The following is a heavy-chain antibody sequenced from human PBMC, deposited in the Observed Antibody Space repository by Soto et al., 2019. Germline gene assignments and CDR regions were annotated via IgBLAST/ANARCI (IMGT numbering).Heavy chain of an antibody. CDR3: ARVREGLLWFGDMDV. J-gene: IGHJ6*03. Sequence: GGSLRLSCAASGFTVSSNYMSWVRQAPGKGLEWVSVIYSGGSTYYADSVKGRFTISRDNSKNTLYLQMNSLRAEDTAVYYCARVREGLLWFGDMDVWGKGTTVTVSS. CDR1: GFTVSSNY. D-gene: IGHD3-10*01. V-gene: IGHV3-66*01. CDR2: IYSGGST.